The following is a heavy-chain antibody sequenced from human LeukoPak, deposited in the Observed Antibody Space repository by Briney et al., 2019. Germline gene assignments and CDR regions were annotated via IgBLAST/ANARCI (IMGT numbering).Heavy chain of an antibody. V-gene: IGHV3-33*01. CDR2: IWYDGSNK. J-gene: IGHJ4*02. CDR3: ARPYCTSTSCPFDY. Sequence: GGSLRLSCAASGXTFNSYGMHWVRQAPGKGLEWVAVIWYDGSNKYYADSVKGRFTISRDNSKNTLYLQMNSLRAEDTAVYYCARPYCTSTSCPFDYWGRGTLVTVSS. D-gene: IGHD2-2*01. CDR1: GXTFNSYG.